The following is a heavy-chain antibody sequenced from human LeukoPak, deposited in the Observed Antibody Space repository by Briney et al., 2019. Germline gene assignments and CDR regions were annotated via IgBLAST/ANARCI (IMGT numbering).Heavy chain of an antibody. D-gene: IGHD3-10*01. CDR2: LYSGSDT. J-gene: IGHJ2*01. CDR1: GFTFSTNY. CDR3: ARVGDHFHWYLDL. V-gene: IGHV3-53*01. Sequence: GGSLRLSCAASGFTFSTNYMNWVRQAPGKGLEWVSILYSGSDTYYADSVKGRFTISRDSSKNILSLQMNNLRAEDTDVYYCARVGDHFHWYLDLWGRGTLVTVSS.